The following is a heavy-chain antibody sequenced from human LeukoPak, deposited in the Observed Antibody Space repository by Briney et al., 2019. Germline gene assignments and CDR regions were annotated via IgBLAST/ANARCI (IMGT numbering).Heavy chain of an antibody. CDR1: GGSISSYY. Sequence: PSETLSLTCTVSGGSISSYYWSWIRQPPGKGLEWIGYIYYSGSTNYNPSLKSRVTISVDTSKNQFSLKLSSVTAADTAVYYCARRGPYGVASYFDYWGQGTVVTVSS. V-gene: IGHV4-59*08. D-gene: IGHD3-3*01. J-gene: IGHJ4*02. CDR3: ARRGPYGVASYFDY. CDR2: IYYSGST.